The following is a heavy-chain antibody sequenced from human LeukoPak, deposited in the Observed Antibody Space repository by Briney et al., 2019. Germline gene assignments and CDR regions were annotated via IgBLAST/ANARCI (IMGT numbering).Heavy chain of an antibody. V-gene: IGHV4-59*08. CDR1: GGSISGYY. D-gene: IGHD6-19*01. CDR2: IYYSGST. J-gene: IGHJ4*02. CDR3: ARHLIAVAGPFDY. Sequence: SETLSLTCTVSGGSISGYYWSWVRQPPGKGLEWIGCIYYSGSTNHNPSLKSRVTISVDTSKNQFSLKLSSVTAADTAVYFCARHLIAVAGPFDYWGQGTLVTVSS.